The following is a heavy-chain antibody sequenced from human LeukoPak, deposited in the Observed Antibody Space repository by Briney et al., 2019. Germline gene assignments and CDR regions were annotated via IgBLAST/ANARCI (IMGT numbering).Heavy chain of an antibody. CDR3: ARHKIWDGYGGLFDY. CDR2: IYYSGTT. CDR1: GASINSRAYS. Sequence: PSETLSLTCSVSGASINSRAYSWGWLRQSPEKGLEWIGTIYYSGTTYYNPSLKSRVTISVDTSKNHFSLKLSSVTAADTAMYYCARHKIWDGYGGLFDYWGQGTLVTVSS. V-gene: IGHV4-39*01. J-gene: IGHJ4*02. D-gene: IGHD4-23*01.